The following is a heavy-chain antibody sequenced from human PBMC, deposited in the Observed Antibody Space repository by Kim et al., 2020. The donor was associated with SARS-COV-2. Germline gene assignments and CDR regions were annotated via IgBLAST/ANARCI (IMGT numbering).Heavy chain of an antibody. CDR1: GYTFTSYA. J-gene: IGHJ2*01. CDR2: INAGNGNT. D-gene: IGHD6-13*01. CDR3: ARVNSSSWYHRYFDL. Sequence: ASVKVSCKASGYTFTSYAMHWVRQAPGQRLEWMGWINAGNGNTKYSQKFQGRVTITRDTSASTAYMELSSLRSEDTAVYYCARVNSSSWYHRYFDLCGRGTLVTVSS. V-gene: IGHV1-3*01.